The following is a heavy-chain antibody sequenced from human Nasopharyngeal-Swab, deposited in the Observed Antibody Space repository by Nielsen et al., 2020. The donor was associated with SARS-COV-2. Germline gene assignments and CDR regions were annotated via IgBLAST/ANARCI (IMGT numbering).Heavy chain of an antibody. CDR1: GYSFANYW. D-gene: IGHD5-24*01. J-gene: IGHJ5*02. CDR3: ARRAARDGYNYEVDP. CDR2: IYPGNSDT. Sequence: GESLKISCTGFGYSFANYWIGWVRQMPGKGLEWLGSIYPGNSDTRYSPAFHGRVTISADKSINAAYLQWTSLRASDTAVYCCARRAARDGYNYEVDPWGQGTLVTVSS. V-gene: IGHV5-51*01.